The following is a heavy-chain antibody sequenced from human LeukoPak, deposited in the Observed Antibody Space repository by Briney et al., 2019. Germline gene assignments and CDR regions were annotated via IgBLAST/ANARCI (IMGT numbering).Heavy chain of an antibody. CDR1: GYTFTGYY. CDR3: ARDHGFRYSNYYFDY. V-gene: IGHV1-2*04. CDR2: INPNGGGT. J-gene: IGHJ4*02. Sequence: ASVKVSCKASGYTFTGYYMHWVRQAPGQGLEWMGWINPNGGGTNYAQKFQGWVTMTRDTSISTAYMELRSLRSDDTAVYYCARDHGFRYSNYYFDYWGQGTLVTVSS. D-gene: IGHD4-11*01.